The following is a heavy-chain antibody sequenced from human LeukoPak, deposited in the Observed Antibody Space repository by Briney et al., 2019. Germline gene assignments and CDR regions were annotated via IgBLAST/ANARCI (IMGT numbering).Heavy chain of an antibody. CDR2: ISAYNGNT. V-gene: IGHV1-18*01. D-gene: IGHD1-26*01. Sequence: ASVKVSCKASGYTFTSYGISWVRQAPGQGLEWMGWISAYNGNTNYAQKLQGRVTMTTDTSTSTAYMELRSLRSDDTAVYYCAKDSSGSYLAEGDYWGQGTLVTVSS. CDR3: AKDSSGSYLAEGDY. CDR1: GYTFTSYG. J-gene: IGHJ4*02.